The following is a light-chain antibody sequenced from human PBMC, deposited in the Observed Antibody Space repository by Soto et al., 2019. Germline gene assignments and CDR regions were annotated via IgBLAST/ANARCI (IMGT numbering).Light chain of an antibody. CDR1: ERISTW. V-gene: IGKV1-5*03. CDR2: KAS. CDR3: QQYNNSWT. J-gene: IGKJ1*01. Sequence: DIQMTQSPSTLSASVGDRVTITCRASERISTWLAWYQQKPGKAPKLLIYKASNLQSGVPSRFSGSGSGTEFTLTISSLQPDDFANYYCQQYNNSWTFGPGTKVEIK.